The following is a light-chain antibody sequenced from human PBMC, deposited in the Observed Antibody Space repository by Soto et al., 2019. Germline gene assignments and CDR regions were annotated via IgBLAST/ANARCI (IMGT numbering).Light chain of an antibody. J-gene: IGKJ1*01. CDR3: QQSFSTPRT. Sequence: DIQLTQSPSSLSASVGDRVTITCRASRSVSSYLSWYQQKAGKAPKLLIYAASSLQSGVPSRFSGSGSGTDFTLTISSLEPEDFATYYCQQSFSTPRTFGQGTKVEIK. V-gene: IGKV1-39*01. CDR1: RSVSSY. CDR2: AAS.